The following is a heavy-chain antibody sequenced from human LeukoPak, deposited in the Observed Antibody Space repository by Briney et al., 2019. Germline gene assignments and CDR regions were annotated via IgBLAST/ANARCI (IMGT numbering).Heavy chain of an antibody. D-gene: IGHD1-26*01. V-gene: IGHV4-38-2*02. CDR2: IYHSGST. J-gene: IGHJ4*02. Sequence: PSETLSLICTVSGYSISSDYYWGWIRPPPGKGLEWIGSIYHSGSTYYNPSLKSRVTISVDTSKNQFSLKLRSVTAADTAVYYCARGKSRGSHIDYWGQGTLVTVSS. CDR1: GYSISSDYY. CDR3: ARGKSRGSHIDY.